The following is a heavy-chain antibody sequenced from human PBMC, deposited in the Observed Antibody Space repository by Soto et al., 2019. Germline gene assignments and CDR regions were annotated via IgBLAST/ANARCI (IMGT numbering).Heavy chain of an antibody. D-gene: IGHD3-10*01. CDR2: IYYSGST. J-gene: IGHJ5*02. CDR3: ARVVFGQWRDLFHWFDP. Sequence: TSETLSLTCTVSGGSISSYYWSWIRQPPGKGLEWIGYIYYSGSTNYNPSLKSRVTISVDTSKNQFSLKLSSVTAADTAVYYCARVVFGQWRDLFHWFDPWGQGTLVTVSS. V-gene: IGHV4-59*01. CDR1: GGSISSYY.